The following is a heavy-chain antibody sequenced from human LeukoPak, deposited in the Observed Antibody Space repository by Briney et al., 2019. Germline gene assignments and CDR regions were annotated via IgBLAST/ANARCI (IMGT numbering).Heavy chain of an antibody. V-gene: IGHV4-34*01. CDR1: GGSFSGYY. D-gene: IGHD3-22*01. Sequence: SETLSLTCAVYGGSFSGYYWSWIRQPPGKGLEWIGEINHSGNTNYNPSLKSRVTISVDTSKNQFSLKLSSVTAADTAVYYCARGDYYDSSGYSRFLDYWGQGTLVTVSS. CDR3: ARGDYYDSSGYSRFLDY. J-gene: IGHJ4*02. CDR2: INHSGNT.